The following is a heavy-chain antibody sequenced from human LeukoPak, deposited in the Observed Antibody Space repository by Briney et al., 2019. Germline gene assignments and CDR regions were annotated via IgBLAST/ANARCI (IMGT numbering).Heavy chain of an antibody. Sequence: ASVKVSCKASGYTFISYAMNWVRQAPGQGLEWMGWIDTNTGNPTYAQGFTGRFVFSLDTSVSTAYLQISSLKAEDTAVYYCARDMITRRDYGDYGLPDYWGQGTLVTVSS. CDR2: IDTNTGNP. CDR1: GYTFISYA. D-gene: IGHD4-17*01. V-gene: IGHV7-4-1*02. J-gene: IGHJ4*02. CDR3: ARDMITRRDYGDYGLPDY.